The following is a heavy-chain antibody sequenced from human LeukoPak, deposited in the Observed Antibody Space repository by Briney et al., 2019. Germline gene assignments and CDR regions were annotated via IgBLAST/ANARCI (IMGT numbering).Heavy chain of an antibody. V-gene: IGHV1-2*06. D-gene: IGHD5-24*01. J-gene: IGHJ3*02. CDR2: INPKTGGT. CDR3: ARVGDGLNDAFDI. Sequence: ASVKVSCKASGYIFTGHYMNWVRQVPGQGLEWMGRINPKTGGTNYAQNFQGRVTMTRDTSISTAYMELSRLRPDDTAVYYCARVGDGLNDAFDIWGQGTMVTVSS. CDR1: GYIFTGHY.